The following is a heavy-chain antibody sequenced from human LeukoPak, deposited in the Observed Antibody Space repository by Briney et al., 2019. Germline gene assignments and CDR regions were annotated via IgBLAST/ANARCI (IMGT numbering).Heavy chain of an antibody. J-gene: IGHJ4*02. CDR2: IYYSGST. D-gene: IGHD3-3*01. CDR3: ATSIRRYYDFWSGYYTGGYYFDY. V-gene: IGHV4-59*01. Sequence: PSETLSLTCTVSGGSISSYYWSWIRQPPGKGLEWIGYIYYSGSTSYNPSLKSRVTISVDTSKNQFSLKLSSVTAADTAVYYCATSIRRYYDFWSGYYTGGYYFDYWGQGTLVTVSS. CDR1: GGSISSYY.